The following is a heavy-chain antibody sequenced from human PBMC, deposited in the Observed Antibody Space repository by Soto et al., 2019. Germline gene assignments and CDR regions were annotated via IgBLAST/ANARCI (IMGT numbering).Heavy chain of an antibody. CDR2: IYHSGST. V-gene: IGHV4-30-2*01. CDR1: GGSISSGGYS. J-gene: IGHJ4*02. CDR3: ARGPPLGF. Sequence: SETLPLTCAVSGGSISSGGYSWSWIRQPPGKGLECIGYIYHSGSTYYNPSLKSRVTISVDRSKNQFSLKLSSVTAADTAVYYCARGPPLGFWGQGTLVTVSS.